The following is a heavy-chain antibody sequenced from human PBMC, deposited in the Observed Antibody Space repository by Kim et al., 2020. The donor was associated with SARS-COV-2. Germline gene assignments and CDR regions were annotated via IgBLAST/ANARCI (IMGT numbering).Heavy chain of an antibody. V-gene: IGHV4-39*01. CDR1: GGSISSSSYY. CDR2: IYYSGST. D-gene: IGHD1-26*01. CDR3: ARALGATRGWFDP. J-gene: IGHJ5*02. Sequence: SETLSLTCTVSGGSISSSSYYWGWIRQPPGKGLEWIGSIYYSGSTYYNASLKSRVTISVDTSKNQFSLKLSSVTAADTAVYYCARALGATRGWFDPWGQGTLVTVSS.